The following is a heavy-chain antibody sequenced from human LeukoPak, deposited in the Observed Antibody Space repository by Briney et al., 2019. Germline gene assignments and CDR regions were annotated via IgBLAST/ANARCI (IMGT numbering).Heavy chain of an antibody. CDR1: GDSISYFY. Sequence: SETLSLTCSVSGDSISYFYWSWIRQAAGKGLEWIGRISGSGSTDYNASLKSRVTISVDTSKNQFSLKLSSVTAADTAVYYCARGRGRITIFPGVRNAFDIWGQGTMVTVSS. V-gene: IGHV4-4*07. CDR3: ARGRGRITIFPGVRNAFDI. J-gene: IGHJ3*02. CDR2: ISGSGST. D-gene: IGHD3-9*01.